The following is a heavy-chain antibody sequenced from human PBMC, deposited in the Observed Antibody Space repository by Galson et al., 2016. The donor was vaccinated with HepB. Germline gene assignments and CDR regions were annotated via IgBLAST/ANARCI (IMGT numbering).Heavy chain of an antibody. CDR1: GGAINSAYH. CDR2: ISYTGTT. V-gene: IGHV4-31*03. Sequence: TLSLTCSVSGGAINSAYHWSWIRQHPGKGLEWIGYISYTGTTNYKSSLKSRIFMSIDTSKNQFSLKLSSVTAADTAVYYCARLGPKPGYSSSPLLDYWGQGTLVTVSS. CDR3: ARLGPKPGYSSSPLLDY. D-gene: IGHD6-6*01. J-gene: IGHJ4*02.